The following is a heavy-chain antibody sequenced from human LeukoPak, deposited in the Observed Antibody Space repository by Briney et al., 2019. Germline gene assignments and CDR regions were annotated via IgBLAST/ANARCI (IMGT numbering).Heavy chain of an antibody. CDR2: IKKVVRAY. J-gene: IGHJ5*02. CDR3: ARGADCRTTSCYADYPRNNWFDP. CDR1: TFSLTYQC. D-gene: IGHD2-2*01. Sequence: SLSPAWSPDTFSLTYQCITCVRLAERDWIGWVVFIKKVVRAYTHSDSVKGRFTISRDNAQKSLYLQMNRLRVEDTAVYYCARGADCRTTSCYADYPRNNWFDPWGQGTLVTVSS. V-gene: IGHV3-7*01.